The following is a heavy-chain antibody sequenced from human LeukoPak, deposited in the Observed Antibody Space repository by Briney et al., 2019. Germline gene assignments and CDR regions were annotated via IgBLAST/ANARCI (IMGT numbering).Heavy chain of an antibody. Sequence: SSETLSLTCTVSGGSISNYYWSWLRQPPGQGLEWIGYISDSGSTNYNPSLKSRLTISVDTSKKQFSLKLTSVTTADTAVYYCARHTMIRGYGLDWGQGTLVTVSS. CDR3: ARHTMIRGYGLD. CDR1: GGSISNYY. V-gene: IGHV4-59*01. J-gene: IGHJ4*02. D-gene: IGHD3-10*01. CDR2: ISDSGST.